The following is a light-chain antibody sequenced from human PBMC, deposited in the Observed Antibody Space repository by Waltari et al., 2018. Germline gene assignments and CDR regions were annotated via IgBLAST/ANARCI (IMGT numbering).Light chain of an antibody. Sequence: DIQMTQSPSSLPASVGDRVTITCRASLGISNYLAWYQQKPGKVPKLLIYAASTLQSGVPSRFSGSGSGTDFTLTISSLQPEDVATYYCQKYNSAPLTFGQGTKVEIK. V-gene: IGKV1-27*01. CDR1: LGISNY. CDR2: AAS. CDR3: QKYNSAPLT. J-gene: IGKJ1*01.